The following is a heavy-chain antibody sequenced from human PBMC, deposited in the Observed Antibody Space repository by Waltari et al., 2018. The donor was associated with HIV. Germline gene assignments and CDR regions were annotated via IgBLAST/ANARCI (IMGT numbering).Heavy chain of an antibody. Sequence: EVQVIQSGAEVTKPGESLTTPCKVSGYNFASYWTGWVRQMPGKGLEWMGIIFPCDSETRYGPSFQGQVTISADTSISTAFLQWDSLQASDTAMYYCARLDFYQSPGFSLGFDYWGQGTLVTVSS. D-gene: IGHD2-21*01. CDR1: GYNFASYW. CDR2: IFPCDSET. V-gene: IGHV5-51*03. J-gene: IGHJ4*02. CDR3: ARLDFYQSPGFSLGFDY.